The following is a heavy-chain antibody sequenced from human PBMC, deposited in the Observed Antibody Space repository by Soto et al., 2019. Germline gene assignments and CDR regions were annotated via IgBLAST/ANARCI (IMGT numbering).Heavy chain of an antibody. CDR3: ARAGIAVAGLFDY. CDR2: IKQDGSEK. V-gene: IGHV3-7*03. CDR1: GFTFSSYW. Sequence: GSLRLSCAASGFTFSSYWMSWVRQAPGKGLEWVANIKQDGSEKYYVDSVKGRFTISRDNAKNSLYLQMNSLRAEDTAVYYCARAGIAVAGLFDYWGQGTLVTVSS. D-gene: IGHD6-19*01. J-gene: IGHJ4*02.